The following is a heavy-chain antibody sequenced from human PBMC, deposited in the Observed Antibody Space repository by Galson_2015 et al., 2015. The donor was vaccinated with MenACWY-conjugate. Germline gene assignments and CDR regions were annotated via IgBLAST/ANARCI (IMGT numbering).Heavy chain of an antibody. Sequence: SVKVSCKASGYTFTSYGISWVRQAPGQGLEWMGWISVYNGNTNYAQKLQGRVTITTDTSTRTAYMELRSLRSDDTAVYHCARGNSGYDVNWGQGTRVTVSS. CDR1: GYTFTSYG. CDR2: ISVYNGNT. V-gene: IGHV1-18*01. D-gene: IGHD5-12*01. CDR3: ARGNSGYDVN. J-gene: IGHJ4*02.